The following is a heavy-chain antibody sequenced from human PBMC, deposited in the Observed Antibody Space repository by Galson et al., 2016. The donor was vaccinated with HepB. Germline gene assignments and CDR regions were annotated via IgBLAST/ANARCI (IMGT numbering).Heavy chain of an antibody. CDR2: IYYGGTT. D-gene: IGHD6-19*01. V-gene: IGHV4-39*01. CDR3: ARINSSGWEHYYMDV. Sequence: SETLSLTCTVSGGSISSSYFFWGWIRQPPGKGLEWIATIYYGGTTYYNPSLKSRVTISVDTSKNQFSLKVSSATAADTAVYYCARINSSGWEHYYMDVWGKGTTVTVSS. J-gene: IGHJ6*03. CDR1: GGSISSSYFF.